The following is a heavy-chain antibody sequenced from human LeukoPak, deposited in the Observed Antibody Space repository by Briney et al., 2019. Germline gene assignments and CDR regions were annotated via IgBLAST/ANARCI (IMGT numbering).Heavy chain of an antibody. D-gene: IGHD4-17*01. V-gene: IGHV3-33*01. J-gene: IGHJ4*02. CDR1: GFTFSSYG. Sequence: GRSLRLSCAASGFTFSSYGMPWVRQAPGKGLEWVAVIWYDGSNKYYADSVKGRFTISRDDSKNTLYLQMNSLRAEDTAVYYCARGGDYPGYWGQGTLVTVSS. CDR3: ARGGDYPGY. CDR2: IWYDGSNK.